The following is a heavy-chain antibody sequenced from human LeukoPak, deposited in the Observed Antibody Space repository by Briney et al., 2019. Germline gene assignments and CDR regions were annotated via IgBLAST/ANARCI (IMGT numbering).Heavy chain of an antibody. D-gene: IGHD3-22*01. Sequence: SETLSLTCAVYGGSFSGYYWSWVRQPPGKGLEWIGGIYHSGSTYYNPSLTSRVTISVDTSKNQFSLKLSSVTAADTAVYYCACLTTADAFDIWGQGTMVTVSS. V-gene: IGHV4-34*01. CDR3: ACLTTADAFDI. J-gene: IGHJ3*02. CDR2: IYHSGST. CDR1: GGSFSGYY.